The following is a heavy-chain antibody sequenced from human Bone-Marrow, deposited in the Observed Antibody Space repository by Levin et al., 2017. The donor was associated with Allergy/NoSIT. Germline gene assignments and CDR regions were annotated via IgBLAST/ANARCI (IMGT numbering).Heavy chain of an antibody. CDR2: IYYSGST. Sequence: SETLSLTCTVSGGSISSGGYYWSWIRQHPGKGLEWIGYIYYSGSTYYNPSLKSRVTISVDTSKNQFSLKLTSVTAADTAVYYCACNGDRYAFDIWGQGTMVTVSS. D-gene: IGHD4-17*01. J-gene: IGHJ3*02. CDR3: ACNGDRYAFDI. V-gene: IGHV4-31*03. CDR1: GGSISSGGYY.